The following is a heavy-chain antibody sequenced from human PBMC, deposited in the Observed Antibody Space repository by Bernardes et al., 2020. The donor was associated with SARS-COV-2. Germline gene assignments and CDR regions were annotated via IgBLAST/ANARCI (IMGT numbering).Heavy chain of an antibody. J-gene: IGHJ4*02. V-gene: IGHV4-34*01. CDR1: GGSFSGYY. D-gene: IGHD1-26*01. CDR3: ARGGEYSGSYYGHEVLSGAYYFDY. Sequence: SETLSLTCAVYGGSFSGYYWSWIRQPPGKGLEWIGEINHSGSTNYNPSLKSRVTISVDTSKNQFSLKLSSVTAADTAVYYCARGGEYSGSYYGHEVLSGAYYFDYWGQGTLVTVSS. CDR2: INHSGST.